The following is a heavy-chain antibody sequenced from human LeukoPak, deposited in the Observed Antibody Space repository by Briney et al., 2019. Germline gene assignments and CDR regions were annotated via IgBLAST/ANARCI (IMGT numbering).Heavy chain of an antibody. Sequence: ASVKVSCKAFNYTFSSYGISWVRQAPGQGLEWMGWISAYNGNTNYAQKLQGRVTMTTDTSTSTAYMELRSLRSDDTAVYYCARDLGGRLVTTDLDYWGQGTLVTVSS. D-gene: IGHD2-15*01. CDR1: NYTFSSYG. V-gene: IGHV1-18*01. CDR2: ISAYNGNT. CDR3: ARDLGGRLVTTDLDY. J-gene: IGHJ4*02.